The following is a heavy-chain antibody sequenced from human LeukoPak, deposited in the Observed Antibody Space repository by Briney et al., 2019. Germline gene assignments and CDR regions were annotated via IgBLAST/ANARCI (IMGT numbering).Heavy chain of an antibody. J-gene: IGHJ4*02. CDR2: ISTYNGDT. CDR1: GYTFTSYG. CDR3: ATDPAMITFGGVIAELDT. D-gene: IGHD3-16*02. V-gene: IGHV1-18*01. Sequence: GASVKVSCKASGYTFTSYGISWVRQAPGQGLEWMGWISTYNGDTDYAQKFQGRVTMTEDTSTDTAYMELSSLRSEDTAVYYCATDPAMITFGGVIAELDTWGQGTLVTVSS.